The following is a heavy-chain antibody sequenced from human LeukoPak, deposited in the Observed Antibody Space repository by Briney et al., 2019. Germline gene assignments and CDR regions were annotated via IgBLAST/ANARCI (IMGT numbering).Heavy chain of an antibody. CDR1: GFTFSSYS. CDR3: ATGSKLYGSGSYIATSAFDI. Sequence: GGSLRLSCAASGFTFSSYSMNWVRQAPGKGLEWVSSISSSSSYIYYADSVKGRFTISRDNAKNSLYLQMNSLRAEDTAVYYCATGSKLYGSGSYIATSAFDIWGQGTMVTVSS. V-gene: IGHV3-21*01. D-gene: IGHD3-10*01. CDR2: ISSSSSYI. J-gene: IGHJ3*02.